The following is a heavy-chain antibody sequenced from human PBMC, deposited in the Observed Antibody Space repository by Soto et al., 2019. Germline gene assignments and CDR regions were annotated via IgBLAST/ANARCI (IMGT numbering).Heavy chain of an antibody. D-gene: IGHD3-16*01. V-gene: IGHV4-4*02. Sequence: QVQLQESGPGLLKPSGTLSLTCAVSGASITSTTWWNWFGQPPGKGREGIGEIDHSGRTKYNPSLKSRLTLSVDKSKNQFSLELTSVTAADTAVYYCAKWGDTAIANWFDPWGQGTLVTVSS. J-gene: IGHJ5*02. CDR2: IDHSGRT. CDR1: GASITSTTW. CDR3: AKWGDTAIANWFDP.